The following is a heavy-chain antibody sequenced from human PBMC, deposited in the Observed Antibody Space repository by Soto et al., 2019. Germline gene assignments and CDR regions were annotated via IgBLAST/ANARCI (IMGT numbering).Heavy chain of an antibody. V-gene: IGHV4-59*01. CDR2: IYYSGST. CDR1: GGSISSYY. D-gene: IGHD3-22*01. Sequence: SETLSLTCTVSGGSISSYYWSWIRQPPGKGLEWIGYIYYSGSTNYNPSLKSRVTISVDTSKNQFSLKLSSVTAADTAVYYCAACPYYYDSSGYLGDFDYWGQGTLVTVSS. CDR3: AACPYYYDSSGYLGDFDY. J-gene: IGHJ4*02.